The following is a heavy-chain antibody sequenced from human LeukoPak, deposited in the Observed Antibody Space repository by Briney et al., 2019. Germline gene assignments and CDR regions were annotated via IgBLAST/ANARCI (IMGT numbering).Heavy chain of an antibody. CDR3: AKGDSYGLRKAFDY. Sequence: GGSLRLSCAASGFTLRNAWMSWVRQAPGKGLEWVANIKKDGSEKYYVDSVKGRFTISRDNAKNSLYLQMNSLRAEDTALYYCAKGDSYGLRKAFDYWGQGTLVTVSS. V-gene: IGHV3-7*03. CDR2: IKKDGSEK. CDR1: GFTLRNAW. J-gene: IGHJ4*02. D-gene: IGHD5-18*01.